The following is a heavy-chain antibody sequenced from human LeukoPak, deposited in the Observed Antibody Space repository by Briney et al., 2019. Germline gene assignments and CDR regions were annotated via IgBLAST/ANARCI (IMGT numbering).Heavy chain of an antibody. CDR3: ARDPTIFGVVIVPDY. D-gene: IGHD3-3*01. Sequence: GGSLRLSCAASGFTFSSYAMTWVRQAPGKGLEWVANIKQDGSEKYYVDSVKGRFTISRDNAKNSLYLQMNSLRAEDTAVYYCARDPTIFGVVIVPDYWGQGTLVTVSS. J-gene: IGHJ4*02. CDR1: GFTFSSYA. CDR2: IKQDGSEK. V-gene: IGHV3-7*01.